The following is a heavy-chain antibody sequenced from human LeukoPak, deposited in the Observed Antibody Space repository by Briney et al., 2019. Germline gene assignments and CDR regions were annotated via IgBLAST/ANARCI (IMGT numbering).Heavy chain of an antibody. CDR3: AKDGSSGYYSDAFDT. CDR2: ISGSGGRT. CDR1: GCTFSRYA. Sequence: PGGSLRLSCAASGCTFSRYAMSWVGQAPGKGVEGVSAISGSGGRTYYADSVKGGFTISRDNSKNTLYLQMNSLRAEDTAVYYCAKDGSSGYYSDAFDTWGQGTMVTVS. V-gene: IGHV3-23*01. D-gene: IGHD3-22*01. J-gene: IGHJ3*02.